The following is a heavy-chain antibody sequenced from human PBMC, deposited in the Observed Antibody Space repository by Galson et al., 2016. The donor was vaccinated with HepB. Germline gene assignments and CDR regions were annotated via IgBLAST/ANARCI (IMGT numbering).Heavy chain of an antibody. CDR3: STGGIVLVSIYYFYGMDV. V-gene: IGHV3-15*07. D-gene: IGHD2-8*02. CDR1: GFAINNAW. Sequence: SLRLSCAASGFAINNAWMNWVRQAPGKGLEWVGRIKSKTDAGTTDYAAPVKGRFTFSREDSKNTVYLQMNSLKTEDIAVYYCSTGGIVLVSIYYFYGMDVWGQGTTVTVSS. CDR2: IKSKTDAGTT. J-gene: IGHJ6*02.